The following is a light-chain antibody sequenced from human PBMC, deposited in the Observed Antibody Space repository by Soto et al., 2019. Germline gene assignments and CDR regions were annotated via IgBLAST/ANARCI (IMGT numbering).Light chain of an antibody. CDR2: DAS. Sequence: EIVLTQSPATLSLSPGERATISCRASQSVSTYLAWYQQKPVQAPRLLIYDASNRATGIPARFSGSGSGADFTLPISSLEPEDFAVYYCQQRSNGLSFGGGTKVEIK. CDR3: QQRSNGLS. V-gene: IGKV3-11*01. CDR1: QSVSTY. J-gene: IGKJ4*01.